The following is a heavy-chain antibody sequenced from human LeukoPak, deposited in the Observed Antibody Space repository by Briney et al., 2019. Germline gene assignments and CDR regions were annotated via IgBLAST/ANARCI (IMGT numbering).Heavy chain of an antibody. D-gene: IGHD2-21*01. J-gene: IGHJ6*02. CDR2: IYYSGST. CDR3: ARAPAVGRAPGPGKPRVIGSDGMDV. V-gene: IGHV4-59*01. Sequence: SETLSLTCTVSGGSISSYYWNWIRQPPRQGLEWIGYIYYSGSTNYNPSLTSRVTISVDTSKNQFSLKLSSVTAADTAVYYCARAPAVGRAPGPGKPRVIGSDGMDVWGQGTTAIVSS. CDR1: GGSISSYY.